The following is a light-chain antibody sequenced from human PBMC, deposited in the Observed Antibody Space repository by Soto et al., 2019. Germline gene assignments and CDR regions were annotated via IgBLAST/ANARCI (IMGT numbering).Light chain of an antibody. J-gene: IGLJ1*01. CDR3: AAWDDSLNGYG. CDR2: SND. CDR1: SSNIGSNS. Sequence: VLTQPPSASGTPGQRVTISCSGSSSNIGSNSVNWYQQLPGTAPKLLIYSNDRRPSGVPDRFSGSKSGTSASLAISGLQSEDEADYYCAAWDDSLNGYGFGTGTKVTVL. V-gene: IGLV1-44*01.